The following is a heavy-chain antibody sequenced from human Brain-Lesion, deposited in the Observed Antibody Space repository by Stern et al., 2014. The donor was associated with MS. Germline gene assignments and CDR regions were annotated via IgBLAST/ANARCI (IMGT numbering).Heavy chain of an antibody. D-gene: IGHD3-22*01. CDR3: ATYYYDSTGYNDF. CDR1: GYTFTGYY. J-gene: IGHJ4*02. V-gene: IGHV1-2*04. CDR2: INPKSGGT. Sequence: QVQLVESGAEVKKPGASVKVSCKASGYTFTGYYMHWVRQAPGQGLEWMGWINPKSGGTNYAQKFQGWVTMTRDRSINTAYMALSMLRSDDTAVYYCATYYYDSTGYNDFWGQGTLVTVSS.